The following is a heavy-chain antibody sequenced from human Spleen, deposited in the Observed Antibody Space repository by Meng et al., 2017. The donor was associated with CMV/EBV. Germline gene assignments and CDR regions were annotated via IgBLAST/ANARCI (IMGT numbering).Heavy chain of an antibody. CDR1: SSYA. D-gene: IGHD3-22*01. V-gene: IGHV3-30*04. J-gene: IGHJ5*02. CDR3: ARPGYYDSSGYYANNWFDP. Sequence: SSYAMHWVRQAPGKGLEWVAVISYDGSNKYYADSVKGRFTISRDNSKNTLYLQMNSLRAEDTAVYYCARPGYYDSSGYYANNWFDPWGQGTLVTVSS. CDR2: ISYDGSNK.